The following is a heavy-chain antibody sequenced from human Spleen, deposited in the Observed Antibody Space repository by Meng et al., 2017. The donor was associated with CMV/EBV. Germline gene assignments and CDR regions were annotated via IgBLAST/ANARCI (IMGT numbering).Heavy chain of an antibody. CDR1: GDSISSGSYY. CDR2: IYYSGTT. Sequence: SETLSLTCTVSGDSISSGSYYWTWIRQHPGKGLEWIGFIYYSGTTYYNPSLKSRISMSIDTSNNRFSLKLISVTAADTAVYYCARAPGMVGTAIDYWGQGTLVTVSS. V-gene: IGHV4-31*03. CDR3: ARAPGMVGTAIDY. J-gene: IGHJ4*02. D-gene: IGHD1-26*01.